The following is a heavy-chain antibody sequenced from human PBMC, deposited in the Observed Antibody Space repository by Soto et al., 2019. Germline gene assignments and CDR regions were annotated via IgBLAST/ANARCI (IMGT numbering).Heavy chain of an antibody. V-gene: IGHV1-46*01. CDR1: GDSFTNYY. CDR2: INSSGGSP. J-gene: IGHJ6*02. Sequence: QVQLIQSGAEVRKPGASVKVSCKASGDSFTNYYFHWVRQAPGQSLEWMGIINSSGGSPTYAQKFLGRVTMTRETSTSTVYMELSSLKSEDTAVYYCAGERNYDFWSGYSSYGMDVWGQGTTVSVSS. D-gene: IGHD3-3*01. CDR3: AGERNYDFWSGYSSYGMDV.